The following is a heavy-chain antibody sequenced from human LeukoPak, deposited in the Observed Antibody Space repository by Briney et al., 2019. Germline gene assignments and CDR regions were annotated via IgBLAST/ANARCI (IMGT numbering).Heavy chain of an antibody. CDR2: ISWNSGSI. Sequence: GGSLRLSCAASGFTFDDYAMHWVRQAPGKGLEWVSGISWNSGSIGYADSVKGRFTISRDNAKNSLYLQMNSLRAEDTAVYYCAKDFNFGYSGYDWGQGTLVTVSS. D-gene: IGHD5-12*01. V-gene: IGHV3-9*01. J-gene: IGHJ4*02. CDR1: GFTFDDYA. CDR3: AKDFNFGYSGYD.